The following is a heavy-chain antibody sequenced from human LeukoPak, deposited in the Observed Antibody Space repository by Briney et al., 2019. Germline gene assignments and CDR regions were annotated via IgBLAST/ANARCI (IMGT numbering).Heavy chain of an antibody. CDR1: GYTFTGYY. J-gene: IGHJ5*02. CDR3: ARDRSSGYSGGWFDP. V-gene: IGHV1-2*02. CDR2: INPNSGGT. Sequence: ASVKVSCTASGYTFTGYYMHWVRQAPGQGLEWVGWINPNSGGTNYAQKFQGRVTMTRDTSISTAYMELSRLRSDDTAVYYCARDRSSGYSGGWFDPWGQGTLVTVSS. D-gene: IGHD6-19*01.